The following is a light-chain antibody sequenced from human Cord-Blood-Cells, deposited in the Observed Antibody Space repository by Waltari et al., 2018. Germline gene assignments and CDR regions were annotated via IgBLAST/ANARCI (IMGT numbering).Light chain of an antibody. Sequence: EIVLTQSPGTLSLSPGERATLSCRASQSVSSSYLAWYQQKPGQAPRLLIYGASSRATGIPDRFSGNGSGTDFTLTISRLEPEDFAVYYCQQYGSSPPGGTFGQGTKVEIK. V-gene: IGKV3-20*01. CDR2: GAS. J-gene: IGKJ1*01. CDR3: QQYGSSPPGGT. CDR1: QSVSSSY.